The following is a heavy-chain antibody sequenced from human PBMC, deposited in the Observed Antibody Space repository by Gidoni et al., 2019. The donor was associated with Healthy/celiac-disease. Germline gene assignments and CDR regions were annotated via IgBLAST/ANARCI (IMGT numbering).Heavy chain of an antibody. V-gene: IGHV1-69*06. Sequence: QVQLVQSGAEVKKPGSSVKVSCKASGGTFSSYAISWVRQAPGQGIEWMGGIIPIFGTENYRQKFQGRITITEDKSTSTAYMELSSLRCEDTAVYYCARDPESSSSGSGGGGGVLVDWGQGTLVTVSS. CDR1: GGTFSSYA. D-gene: IGHD6-6*01. J-gene: IGHJ4*02. CDR3: ARDPESSSSGSGGGGGVLVD. CDR2: IIPIFGTE.